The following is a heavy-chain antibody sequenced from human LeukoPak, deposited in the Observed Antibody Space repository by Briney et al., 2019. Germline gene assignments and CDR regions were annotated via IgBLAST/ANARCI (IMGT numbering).Heavy chain of an antibody. Sequence: GGSLRLSCAASGFTFSSYWMHWVRQAPGKGLVWVSRINSDGSTTTYADSVKGRFTISRDNAKNTLYLQMNSLRAEDTAVYYCARGYSGGYRVDYWGQGTLVTVSS. D-gene: IGHD1-26*01. CDR3: ARGYSGGYRVDY. CDR1: GFTFSSYW. V-gene: IGHV3-74*01. J-gene: IGHJ4*02. CDR2: INSDGSTT.